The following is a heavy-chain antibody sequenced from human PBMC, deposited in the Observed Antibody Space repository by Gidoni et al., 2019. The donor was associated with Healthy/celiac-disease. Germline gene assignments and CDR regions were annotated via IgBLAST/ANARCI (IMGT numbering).Heavy chain of an antibody. CDR2: IIPIFGTA. D-gene: IGHD2-15*01. J-gene: IGHJ4*02. CDR1: GGTFSSYA. V-gene: IGHV1-69*01. CDR3: ARDWDGGNPLHY. Sequence: QVQLVQSGAEVKKPGSSVKVSCKASGGTFSSYALSWVRQAPGQGREWMGGIIPIFGTANYAQKFQGRVTITADESTSTAYMELSSLRSEDTAVYYCARDWDGGNPLHYWGQGTLVTVSS.